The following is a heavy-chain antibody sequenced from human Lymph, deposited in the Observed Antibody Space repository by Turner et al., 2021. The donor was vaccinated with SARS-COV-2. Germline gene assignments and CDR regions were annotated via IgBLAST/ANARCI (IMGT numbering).Heavy chain of an antibody. V-gene: IGHV3-21*01. CDR1: GFTFRSYS. J-gene: IGHJ6*02. CDR3: AGQAVAGTSLGYYYYGMDV. Sequence: EVQLVESGGGLVKPGGSLRHSCAASGFTFRSYSMPWVRQAPGKGLEWVSSISSSSTYIYYADSVKGRFTISRDNAKNSLYLQMNSLRAEDTAVYYCAGQAVAGTSLGYYYYGMDVWGQGTTVTVSS. CDR2: ISSSSTYI. D-gene: IGHD6-19*01.